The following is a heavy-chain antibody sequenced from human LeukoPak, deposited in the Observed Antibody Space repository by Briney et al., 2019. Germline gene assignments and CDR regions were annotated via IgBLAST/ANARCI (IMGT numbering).Heavy chain of an antibody. V-gene: IGHV3-23*01. CDR3: AKMMPGTIAAAVDC. CDR1: GFTFSSCA. J-gene: IGHJ4*02. CDR2: ISGSGGST. Sequence: GGSLRLSCAASGFTFSSCAMNWVRQAPGKGLEWVSSISGSGGSTYYADSVKGRFTIPRDNSKNTLYVQMNNLRAEDTAVYYCAKMMPGTIAAAVDCWGRGTLVTVSS. D-gene: IGHD6-13*01.